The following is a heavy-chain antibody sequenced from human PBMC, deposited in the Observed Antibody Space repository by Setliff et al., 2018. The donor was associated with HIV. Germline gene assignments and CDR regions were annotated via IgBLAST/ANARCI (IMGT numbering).Heavy chain of an antibody. CDR3: ARVLWGAQSRYMDV. CDR2: IYDRGSS. CDR1: GASVTTKNFY. D-gene: IGHD3-16*01. J-gene: IGHJ6*03. Sequence: TSETLSLTCSVSGASVTTKNFYWGWIRQSPGKGLEWIGSIYDRGSSYYNPFLQSRVTISLDTSNDRFSLRLSSVTAADTAVYYCARVLWGAQSRYMDVWGKGTTVTVSS. V-gene: IGHV4-39*01.